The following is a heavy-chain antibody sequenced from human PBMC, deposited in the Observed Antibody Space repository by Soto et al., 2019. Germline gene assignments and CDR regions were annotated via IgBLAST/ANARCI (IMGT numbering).Heavy chain of an antibody. Sequence: QVHLQESGPGLVKPSETLSLTCTVSGGAMNSYYWTWIRQPAGKGLEWIGRIYSSGSTKYNPSLQSRVTMSLDTSKTQFSLRLTSVTAADTAVYYCARGQRFSDWFDPWGQGTLVTVSS. V-gene: IGHV4-4*07. CDR2: IYSSGST. CDR1: GGAMNSYY. CDR3: ARGQRFSDWFDP. J-gene: IGHJ5*02. D-gene: IGHD3-3*01.